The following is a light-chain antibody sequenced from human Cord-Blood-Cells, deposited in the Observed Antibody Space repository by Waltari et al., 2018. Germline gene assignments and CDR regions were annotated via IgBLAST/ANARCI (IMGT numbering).Light chain of an antibody. J-gene: IGKJ5*01. CDR1: QSVSSSY. CDR2: GAS. Sequence: DIVLTQSPGPLSLSPGERATLSCRASQSVSSSYLAWYQQKPGKPPRLLNYGASSMATGIPDRFSGSGSRTVFAHTISRLEPEEFAVYYCQQYGSSLPITCGQGTRLEIK. V-gene: IGKV3-20*01. CDR3: QQYGSSLPIT.